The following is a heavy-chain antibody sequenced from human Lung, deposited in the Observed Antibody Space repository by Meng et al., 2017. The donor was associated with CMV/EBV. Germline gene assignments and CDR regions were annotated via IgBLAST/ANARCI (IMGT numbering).Heavy chain of an antibody. D-gene: IGHD6-19*01. CDR3: ASFPPPGKQWLVTDY. Sequence: QLQVSGPGLVKPAGTLSLTCAVSGGSIGSSNWWSWVRQPPGKGLEWIGEIYHSGSTNYNPSLKSRVTISVDKSKNQFSLKLSSVTAADTAVYYCASFPPPGKQWLVTDYWGQGTLVTVSS. J-gene: IGHJ4*02. CDR1: GGSIGSSNW. V-gene: IGHV4-4*02. CDR2: IYHSGST.